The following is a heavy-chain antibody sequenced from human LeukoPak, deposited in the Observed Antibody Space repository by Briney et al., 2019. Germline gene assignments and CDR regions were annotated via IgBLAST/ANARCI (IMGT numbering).Heavy chain of an antibody. Sequence: ASVKVSCKASGGTFSSYAISWVRQAPGQGLEWMGGIIPIFGTANYAQKFQGRVTITADKSTSTAYMELSSLRSEDTAVYYCARARIQLWLVYYYYYMDVWGKGTTVTVSS. CDR2: IIPIFGTA. D-gene: IGHD5-18*01. V-gene: IGHV1-69*06. CDR3: ARARIQLWLVYYYYYMDV. J-gene: IGHJ6*03. CDR1: GGTFSSYA.